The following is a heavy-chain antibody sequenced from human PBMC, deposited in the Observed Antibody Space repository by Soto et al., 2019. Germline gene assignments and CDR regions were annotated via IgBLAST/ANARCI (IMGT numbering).Heavy chain of an antibody. D-gene: IGHD3-3*01. V-gene: IGHV4-34*01. CDR3: ARARSYYDFWSGYPKHYYYYGMDV. CDR2: INHSGST. J-gene: IGHJ6*02. Sequence: PSETLSLTCAVYGGAFSGYYWSWIRQPPGQGLGWIGEINHSGSTNYNPSLKSRVTISVDTSKNQFSLKLSSVTAADTAVYYCARARSYYDFWSGYPKHYYYYGMDVWGQGNTVTVSS. CDR1: GGAFSGYY.